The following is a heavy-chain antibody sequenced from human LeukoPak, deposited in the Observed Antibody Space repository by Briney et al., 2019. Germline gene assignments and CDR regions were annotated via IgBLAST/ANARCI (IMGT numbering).Heavy chain of an antibody. D-gene: IGHD3-22*01. CDR1: GYTFTSYG. Sequence: GASVKVSCKASGYTFTSYGISWVRQAPGQGLEWMGWISAYNGNTNYAQKLQGRVTMTTDTSTSTAYTELRSLRSDDTAVYYCARDRGGSSGYLAAFDIWGRGTLVTVSS. J-gene: IGHJ2*01. CDR2: ISAYNGNT. CDR3: ARDRGGSSGYLAAFDI. V-gene: IGHV1-18*01.